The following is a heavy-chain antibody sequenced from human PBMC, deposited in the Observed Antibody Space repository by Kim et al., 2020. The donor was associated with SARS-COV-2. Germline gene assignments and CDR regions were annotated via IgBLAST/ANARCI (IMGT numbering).Heavy chain of an antibody. CDR1: GFTFSSYS. J-gene: IGHJ4*02. D-gene: IGHD7-27*01. Sequence: GGSLRLSCAASGFTFSSYSMNWVRQAPGKGLEWVSYISSSSSTIYYADSVKGRFIISRDNAKNSLYLQMNSLRDEDTAVYYCAREAPTWGRFDYRGQGTLVSVSS. CDR3: AREAPTWGRFDY. V-gene: IGHV3-48*02. CDR2: ISSSSSTI.